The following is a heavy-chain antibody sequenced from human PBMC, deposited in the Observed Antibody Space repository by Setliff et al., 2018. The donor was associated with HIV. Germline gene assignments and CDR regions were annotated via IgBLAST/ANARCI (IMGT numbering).Heavy chain of an antibody. V-gene: IGHV3-74*01. Sequence: ETLSLTCTASGISFGNHWMYWVRQAPGKGLVWVSRINADGSITDYADSVKGRFTLSRDNSKNTVYLQLDSLRNDDTSVYYCAGGIVGPRGPAEYWGQGTLVTVSS. J-gene: IGHJ4*02. CDR2: INADGSIT. CDR3: AGGIVGPRGPAEY. CDR1: GISFGNHW. D-gene: IGHD1-26*01.